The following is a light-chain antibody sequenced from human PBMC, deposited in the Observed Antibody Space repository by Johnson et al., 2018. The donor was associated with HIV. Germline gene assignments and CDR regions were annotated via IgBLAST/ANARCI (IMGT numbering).Light chain of an antibody. CDR1: SPNIGNNY. V-gene: IGLV1-51*01. CDR2: DNG. Sequence: QSVLTQPPSVSAAPGQKVTISCSGSSPNIGNNYVSWYQQVPGAAPKLLIYDNGKRPSGIPDRFSGSKSGTSATLGITGLQTGDEADYYCGTWDSSLSAFVFGTGTKVTVL. J-gene: IGLJ1*01. CDR3: GTWDSSLSAFV.